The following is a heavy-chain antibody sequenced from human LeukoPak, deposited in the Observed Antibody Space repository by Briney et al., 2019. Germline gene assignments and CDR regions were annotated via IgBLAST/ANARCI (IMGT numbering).Heavy chain of an antibody. V-gene: IGHV3-74*01. Sequence: GGSLRLSCAASGFTFSSYWMNWVRQAPGKGLVWVSRISSDGSSTTYADSVKGRFSISRDNAKSTLYLQMNSLRAEDTAVYYCARDSFCSSTSCHDAFDIWGQGTMVTVSS. CDR1: GFTFSSYW. CDR2: ISSDGSST. D-gene: IGHD2-2*01. CDR3: ARDSFCSSTSCHDAFDI. J-gene: IGHJ3*02.